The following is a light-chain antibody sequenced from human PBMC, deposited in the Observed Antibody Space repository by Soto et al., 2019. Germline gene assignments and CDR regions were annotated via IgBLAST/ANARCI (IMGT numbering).Light chain of an antibody. CDR2: AAS. CDR3: QQSYSNPFT. Sequence: DIQMTQSPSSLSASVGDRVTVTCRSSQSIGGYLIWYQQKPGKAPKLLMHAASTLQSGVPSRFSGSGSGTDYTLTISSLQPEDFATYCCQQSYSNPFTFGPGTQVEIK. CDR1: QSIGGY. J-gene: IGKJ3*01. V-gene: IGKV1-39*01.